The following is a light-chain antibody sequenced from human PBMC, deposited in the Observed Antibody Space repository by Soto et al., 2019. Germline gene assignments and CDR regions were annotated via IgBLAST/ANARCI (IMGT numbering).Light chain of an antibody. V-gene: IGKV3-20*01. Sequence: EIVLTQSPGTLSLSPGERATLSCRASQSVSSSYLAWYQQKPGQAPRLLIYGASVRATGIPDRFSGTGSGAGFTLTISRLEPEDFAVYSCQQYGSSPPITFGQGTRLEIK. CDR3: QQYGSSPPIT. CDR1: QSVSSSY. J-gene: IGKJ5*01. CDR2: GAS.